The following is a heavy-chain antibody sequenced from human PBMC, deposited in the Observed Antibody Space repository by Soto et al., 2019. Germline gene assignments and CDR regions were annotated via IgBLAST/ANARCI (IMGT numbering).Heavy chain of an antibody. J-gene: IGHJ4*02. CDR1: CGSFIGYY. CDR3: ARQRTSVVTQAYFDV. Sequence: PSGTLSLTGAVYCGSFIGYYWIWIRQPPGKGLECIGEINHSGSTNYNPSLKSRVSMSIDTSKDQFSLKLKSVTAADTALYFCARQRTSVVTQAYFDVWGPGSLVTRLL. V-gene: IGHV4-34*01. D-gene: IGHD2-21*02. CDR2: INHSGST.